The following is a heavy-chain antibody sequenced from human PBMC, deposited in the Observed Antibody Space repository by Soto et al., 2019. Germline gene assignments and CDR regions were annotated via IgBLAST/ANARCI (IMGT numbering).Heavy chain of an antibody. V-gene: IGHV6-1*01. Sequence: SQTLSLTCAISGDSVSSNSAAWNWIRQSPSRGLEWLGRTYYRSKWYNDYAVSVKSRITINPDTFKNQFSLQLNSVTPEDTAVYYCARGGGYSSGWYESAFDIWGQGTMVTVSS. J-gene: IGHJ3*02. D-gene: IGHD6-19*01. CDR2: TYYRSKWYN. CDR1: GDSVSSNSAA. CDR3: ARGGGYSSGWYESAFDI.